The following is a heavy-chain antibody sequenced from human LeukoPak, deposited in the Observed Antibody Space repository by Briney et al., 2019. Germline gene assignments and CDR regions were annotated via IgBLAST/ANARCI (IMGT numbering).Heavy chain of an antibody. CDR1: DGSFSGYY. CDR2: INHSGST. V-gene: IGHV4-34*01. CDR3: ARAESYYDILTGYYKRPKYFQH. Sequence: PSETLSLTCAVYDGSFSGYYWSWIRQPPGKGLEWIGEINHSGSTNYNPSLKSRVTISVDTSKNQFSLKLSSVTAADTAVYYCARAESYYDILTGYYKRPKYFQHWGQGTLVTVSS. J-gene: IGHJ1*01. D-gene: IGHD3-9*01.